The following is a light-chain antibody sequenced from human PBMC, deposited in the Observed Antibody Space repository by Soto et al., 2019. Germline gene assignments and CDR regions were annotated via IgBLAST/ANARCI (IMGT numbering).Light chain of an antibody. Sequence: DIPMTQSPSTLSASVGDRVTITCRANQTINSWLAWYQQKPGKAPNLLIYKASSLESGVPSRFSGSGSGTEFTLTISSLQPDDFATYYCQQYSRYWTFGQGTKVEIK. CDR2: KAS. CDR3: QQYSRYWT. J-gene: IGKJ1*01. CDR1: QTINSW. V-gene: IGKV1-5*03.